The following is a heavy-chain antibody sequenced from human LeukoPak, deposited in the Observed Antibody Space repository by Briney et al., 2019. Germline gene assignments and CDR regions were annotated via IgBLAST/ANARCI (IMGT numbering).Heavy chain of an antibody. D-gene: IGHD6-19*01. CDR1: GGSVGSNY. CDR2: ISYSGDT. CDR3: ARGSGWYPH. J-gene: IGHJ1*01. V-gene: IGHV4-59*02. Sequence: SETLSLTCSVSGGSVGSNYWSWVRQPPGKGLEWIGYISYSGDTKYNPSLKSRLSMSVDTSKNQCSLMLTSVTAADTAVYYCARGSGWYPHWGQGTLVTVSS.